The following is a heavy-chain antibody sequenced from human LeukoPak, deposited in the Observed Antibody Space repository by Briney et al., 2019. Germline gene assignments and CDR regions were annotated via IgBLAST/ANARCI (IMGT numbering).Heavy chain of an antibody. D-gene: IGHD3-3*01. V-gene: IGHV3-23*01. CDR1: RFTFSSHG. CDR2: ISGSGDNT. CDR3: ARAQRGFLEWEPRLAFDY. J-gene: IGHJ4*02. Sequence: GGSLRLSCAASRFTFSSHGMSWVRQAPGKGLEWVSTISGSGDNTYYADSVKGRFTISRDNSKNTLYLQMNSLRAEDTAVYYCARAQRGFLEWEPRLAFDYWGQGTLVTVSS.